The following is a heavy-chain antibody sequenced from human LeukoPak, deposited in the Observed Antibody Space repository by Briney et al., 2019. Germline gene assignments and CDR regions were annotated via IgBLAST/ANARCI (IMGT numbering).Heavy chain of an antibody. CDR2: ISSSGTTI. CDR1: GGSISSYY. Sequence: LSLTCTVSGGSISSYYWSWVRQAPGKGLEWVSYISSSGTTIYYADSVRGRFTISRDNAKNSLYLQMNSLRADDTAVYYCATGSYGDYFFDFWGQGTLVTVSS. V-gene: IGHV3-48*03. CDR3: ATGSYGDYFFDF. D-gene: IGHD4-17*01. J-gene: IGHJ4*02.